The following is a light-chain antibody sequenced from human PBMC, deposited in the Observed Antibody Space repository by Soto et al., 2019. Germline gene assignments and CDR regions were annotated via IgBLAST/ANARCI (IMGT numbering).Light chain of an antibody. J-gene: IGLJ2*01. CDR2: YDS. Sequence: YELTQPPSVSVAPGKTARITCGGNNIGSKSVHWYQQKPGQAPVLVIYYDSDRPSGIPERFSGSNSGNTATLTISRVEAGDEADYYCQVWDSSSDHRHVVFGGGTKLTVL. CDR1: NIGSKS. CDR3: QVWDSSSDHRHVV. V-gene: IGLV3-21*04.